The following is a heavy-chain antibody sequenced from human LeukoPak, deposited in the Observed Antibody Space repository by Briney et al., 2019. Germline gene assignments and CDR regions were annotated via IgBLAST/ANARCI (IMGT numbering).Heavy chain of an antibody. CDR2: INGRGIT. J-gene: IGHJ4*02. CDR3: AKQLGYCSDGSCYFPY. D-gene: IGHD2-15*01. Sequence: GGSLRLSCTASGFTFSSYTMSWVRQAPGEGLEWLSAINGRGITYYAGSVKGRFTISRDNSKSTLCLQMNSLRAEDTAVYYCAKQLGYCSDGSCYFPYWGQGTLVTVSS. V-gene: IGHV3-23*01. CDR1: GFTFSSYT.